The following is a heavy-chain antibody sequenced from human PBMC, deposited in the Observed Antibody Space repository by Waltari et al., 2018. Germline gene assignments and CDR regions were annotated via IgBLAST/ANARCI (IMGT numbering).Heavy chain of an antibody. CDR1: GGSISSHY. CDR2: IYYSGST. CDR3: ARGDWYFDL. J-gene: IGHJ2*01. V-gene: IGHV4-59*11. Sequence: QVQLQESGPGLVKPSETLSLTCTVSGGSISSHYWSWIRQPPGKGLEWIGYIYYSGSTNYNPSLKSRVTISVDTSKNQFSLKLSSVTAADTAVYYCARGDWYFDLWGRGALVTVSS.